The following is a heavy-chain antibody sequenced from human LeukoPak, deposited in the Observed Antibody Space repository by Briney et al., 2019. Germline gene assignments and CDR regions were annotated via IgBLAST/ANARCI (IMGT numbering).Heavy chain of an antibody. J-gene: IGHJ4*02. CDR1: GFTFSTYW. V-gene: IGHV3-7*01. CDR2: IRQDGSKI. CDR3: AGCGYTYGCDY. D-gene: IGHD5-18*01. Sequence: PGGSLRLSCAASGFTFSTYWMSWVRQAPGKGLEWVANIRQDGSKIYYVDSVKGRFTISRDNAKNSLYLQMSSLRAEDTAVYYCAGCGYTYGCDYWGQGTLVTVSS.